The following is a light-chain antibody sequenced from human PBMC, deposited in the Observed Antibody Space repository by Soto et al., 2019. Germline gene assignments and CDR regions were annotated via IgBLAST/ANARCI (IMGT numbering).Light chain of an antibody. V-gene: IGKV3-15*01. CDR2: GAS. CDR3: QQYGSSPET. Sequence: IVMTQSPATLSVSPGERATLSCRASQSVRSNLAWYQQKPGQAPRLLIYGASTRATGIPARFSGSGSETEFSLTINSLQSEDFAVYYCQQYGSSPETFGQGTKVEIK. J-gene: IGKJ1*01. CDR1: QSVRSN.